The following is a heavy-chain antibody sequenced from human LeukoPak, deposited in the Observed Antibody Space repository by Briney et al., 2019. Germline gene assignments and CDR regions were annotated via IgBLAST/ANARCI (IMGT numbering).Heavy chain of an antibody. D-gene: IGHD3-9*01. J-gene: IGHJ4*02. CDR1: GFSFSTSGVG. CDR3: ARSPYYDILTGSRGTFDY. V-gene: IGHV2-5*02. CDR2: IYWDEDK. Sequence: ESGPTLVKPTQTLTLTCTSSGFSFSTSGVGVGWIRQPPGKALEWLAVIYWDEDKRYRPSLKSRLTITKDTSKNQVVLTMTNMDPVDTATYYCARSPYYDILTGSRGTFDYWGRGILVTVSS.